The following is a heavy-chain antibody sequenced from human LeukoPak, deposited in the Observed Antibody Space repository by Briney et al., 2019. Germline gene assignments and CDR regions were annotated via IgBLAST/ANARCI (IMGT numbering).Heavy chain of an antibody. J-gene: IGHJ4*02. CDR1: GYTFTDYY. CDR3: ARASYYYDSSGYPGYYFDY. CDR2: INPNSGGT. Sequence: EASVKVSCKASGYTFTDYYMHWVRQAPGQGLEWMGWINPNSGGTNYAQKFQGRVTMHRDTSISTAYMELSRLRSDDTAVYYCARASYYYDSSGYPGYYFDYWGQGTLVTVSS. D-gene: IGHD3-22*01. V-gene: IGHV1-2*02.